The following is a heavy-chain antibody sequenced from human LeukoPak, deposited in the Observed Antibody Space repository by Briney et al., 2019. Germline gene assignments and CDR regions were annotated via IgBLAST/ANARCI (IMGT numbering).Heavy chain of an antibody. CDR2: MNPNSGNT. CDR3: ARASSSWYSGYYYAMDV. J-gene: IGHJ6*02. V-gene: IGHV1-8*01. D-gene: IGHD6-13*01. Sequence: ALVKVSCKASGYTFTSYDVNWVRQATGQGLEWMGWMNPNSGNTGYAQKFQGRVTMTSNTSISTAYMELTGLTSEDTAVYYCARASSSWYSGYYYAMDVWGQGTTVTVSS. CDR1: GYTFTSYD.